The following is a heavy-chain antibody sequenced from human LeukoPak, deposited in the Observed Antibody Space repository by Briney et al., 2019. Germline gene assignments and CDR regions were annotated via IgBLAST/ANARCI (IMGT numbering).Heavy chain of an antibody. J-gene: IGHJ4*02. CDR1: GGSFSGYY. Sequence: SETLSLTCAVYGGSFSGYYWSWIRQPPGKGLEWIGEINHSGSTNYNPSLKSRVTISVDTSKNQFSLKLSSVTAADTAVYYCAIGSGWRPFGYWGQGTLVTVSS. V-gene: IGHV4-34*01. D-gene: IGHD6-19*01. CDR2: INHSGST. CDR3: AIGSGWRPFGY.